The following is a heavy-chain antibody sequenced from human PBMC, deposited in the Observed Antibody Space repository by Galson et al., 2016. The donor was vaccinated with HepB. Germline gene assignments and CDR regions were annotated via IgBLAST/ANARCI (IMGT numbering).Heavy chain of an antibody. J-gene: IGHJ6*02. CDR1: GFTFSRHA. Sequence: SLRLSCAASGFTFSRHAMYWVRQAPGKGLEWVAAISYDGSTKYNADSVKGRFTVSRDNSKYTLYLQMNSLRPEDTASYYCAKLTGMGSSSEVQLLDYYYYGMDVWGQGTAVTVSS. V-gene: IGHV3-30*04. D-gene: IGHD2-2*01. CDR2: ISYDGSTK. CDR3: AKLTGMGSSSEVQLLDYYYYGMDV.